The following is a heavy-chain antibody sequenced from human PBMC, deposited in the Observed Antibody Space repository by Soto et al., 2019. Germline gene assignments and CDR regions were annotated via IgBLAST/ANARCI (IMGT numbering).Heavy chain of an antibody. Sequence: QVQLVQSGTEVRKPGSSVKVSCKASGGTFDSNAISWVRLAPGQGLEWMGGIIPIFGTINNAQKFQDRVTTTTEESASIVDTELSSLTSEDTAIYYCAREGLTFGPGAVGGAFDIWGQGTLVTASS. V-gene: IGHV1-69*05. CDR3: AREGLTFGPGAVGGAFDI. CDR1: GGTFDSNA. CDR2: IIPIFGTI. J-gene: IGHJ3*02. D-gene: IGHD2-2*01.